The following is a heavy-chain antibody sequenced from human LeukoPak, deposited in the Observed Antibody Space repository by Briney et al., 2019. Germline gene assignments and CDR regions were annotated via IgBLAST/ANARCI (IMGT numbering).Heavy chain of an antibody. CDR1: GGTIITTAYY. J-gene: IGHJ4*02. D-gene: IGHD6-19*01. Sequence: SETLSLTCTVSGGTIITTAYYWGWIRQPPGKGLEWIGSMYYSGGTYYNPSLKSRVTISVDTSKNQFSLKLSSVTAADTAVYYCARHSGRYPFEYWGQGTRVTLSS. V-gene: IGHV4-39*01. CDR2: MYYSGGT. CDR3: ARHSGRYPFEY.